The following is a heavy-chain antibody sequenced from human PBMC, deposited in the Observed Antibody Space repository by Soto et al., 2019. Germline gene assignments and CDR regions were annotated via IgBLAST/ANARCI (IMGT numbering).Heavy chain of an antibody. CDR3: ARLRNLAAARRAFDI. D-gene: IGHD6-25*01. CDR1: GYSFTSYW. Sequence: GESLKISCKGSGYSFTSYWIGWVRQMPGKGLEWMGIIYPGDSDTRYSPSFQGQVTISADKSISTAYLQWSSLKASDTAMYYCARLRNLAAARRAFDIWRQGTMVTVSS. V-gene: IGHV5-51*01. J-gene: IGHJ3*02. CDR2: IYPGDSDT.